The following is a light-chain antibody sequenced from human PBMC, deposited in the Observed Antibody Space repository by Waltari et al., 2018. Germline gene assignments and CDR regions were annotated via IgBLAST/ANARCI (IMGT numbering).Light chain of an antibody. CDR1: DHDVGRYKL. CDR3: CSYTTSSTYF. J-gene: IGLJ1*01. V-gene: IGLV2-14*02. Sequence: HSALTQPASVSGSPGQSITISCTGSDHDVGRYKLFSWSQHHPGKAPNRMIYAVSNRPSGVSNRFSASRSGNTASLTISGLQAEDEADYYCCSYTTSSTYFFGTGTKVTVL. CDR2: AVS.